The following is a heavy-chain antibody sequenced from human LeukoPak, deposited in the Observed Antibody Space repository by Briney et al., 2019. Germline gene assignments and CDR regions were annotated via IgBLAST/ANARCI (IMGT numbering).Heavy chain of an antibody. J-gene: IGHJ6*02. CDR2: IYYSGST. V-gene: IGHV4-39*01. D-gene: IGHD2-2*01. Sequence: NPSETLSLTCTVSGGSISSSSYYWGWIRQPPGKGLEWIGSIYYSGSTYYNPSLKSRVTISVDTSKNQFSLKLSSVTAADTAVYYCARRVLVVVPAGGYYYYGMDVWGQGTTVTVSS. CDR3: ARRVLVVVPAGGYYYYGMDV. CDR1: GGSISSSSYY.